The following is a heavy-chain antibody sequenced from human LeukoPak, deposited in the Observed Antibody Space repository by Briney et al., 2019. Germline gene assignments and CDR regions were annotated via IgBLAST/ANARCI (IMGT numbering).Heavy chain of an antibody. V-gene: IGHV3-23*01. J-gene: IGHJ4*02. D-gene: IGHD3/OR15-3a*01. CDR3: ARDPRTGSYLDY. CDR2: ISGSGGST. Sequence: GGSLRLSCAASGFTFSSYAMSWVRQAPGKGLEWVSAISGSGGSTYYADSVKGRFTISRDNSKNTLYLQMNSLRGEDTAVYYCARDPRTGSYLDYWGQGTLVTVSS. CDR1: GFTFSSYA.